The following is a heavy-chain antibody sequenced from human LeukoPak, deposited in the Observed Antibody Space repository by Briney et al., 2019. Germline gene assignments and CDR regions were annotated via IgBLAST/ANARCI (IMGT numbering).Heavy chain of an antibody. V-gene: IGHV1-24*01. CDR3: ATEDYSSSSLRWFDP. Sequence: ASVTVSCKVSRYTLTELSMHWVRQAPGKGLEWMGGFDPEDGETIYAQKFQGRVTMTEDTSTDTAYMELSSLRSEDTAVYYCATEDYSSSSLRWFDPWGQGTLVTVSS. CDR1: RYTLTELS. J-gene: IGHJ5*02. D-gene: IGHD6-6*01. CDR2: FDPEDGET.